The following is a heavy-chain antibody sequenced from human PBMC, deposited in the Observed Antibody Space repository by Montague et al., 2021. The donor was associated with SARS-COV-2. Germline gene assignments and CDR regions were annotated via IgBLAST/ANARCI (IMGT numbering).Heavy chain of an antibody. CDR1: GGSISNYY. CDR2: IYYSGST. V-gene: IGHV4-59*01. J-gene: IGHJ6*02. Sequence: SETLSLTCTVSGGSISNYYWSWIRQPPGKGLEWIGYIYYSGSTNYNPSLKSRVTISVDTSKSQFSLKLSSVTAADTAVYYCANFRRTQLLFGTLDYGMDVWGQGTTVTVSS. D-gene: IGHD2-2*01. CDR3: ANFRRTQLLFGTLDYGMDV.